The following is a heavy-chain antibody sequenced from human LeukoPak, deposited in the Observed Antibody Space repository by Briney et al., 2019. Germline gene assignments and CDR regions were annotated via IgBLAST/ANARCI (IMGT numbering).Heavy chain of an antibody. Sequence: RASVKVSCKASGYTFTSYGISWVRQAPGQGLEWMGWISAYNGNTNYAQKLQGRVTMTTDTSTSTAYMELRSLRSDDTAVYYCARGFKRPRYCSSTSCYGGFDYWSQGTLVTVSS. CDR1: GYTFTSYG. D-gene: IGHD2-2*01. J-gene: IGHJ4*02. V-gene: IGHV1-18*01. CDR3: ARGFKRPRYCSSTSCYGGFDY. CDR2: ISAYNGNT.